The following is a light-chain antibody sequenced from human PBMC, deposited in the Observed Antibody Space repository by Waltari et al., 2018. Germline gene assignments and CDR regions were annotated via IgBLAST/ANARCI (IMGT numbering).Light chain of an antibody. J-gene: IGLJ3*02. Sequence: ALTQPRSVSGSPGQSVTISCAGTGSDVGDFNSVSWYQQHPGKAPRLVIFDVTQRPSGVPDRFSGSKSGTSASLTVSGLQAEDEADYYCCSYAGIWVFGGGTKLTVL. CDR1: GSDVGDFNS. V-gene: IGLV2-11*01. CDR3: CSYAGIWV. CDR2: DVT.